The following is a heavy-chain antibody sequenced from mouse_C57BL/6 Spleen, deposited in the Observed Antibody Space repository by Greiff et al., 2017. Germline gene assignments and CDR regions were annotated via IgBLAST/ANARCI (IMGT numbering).Heavy chain of an antibody. V-gene: IGHV1-4*01. Sequence: VQLQESGAELARPGASVKMSCKASGYTFTSYTMHWVKQRPGQGLEWIGYINPSSGYTKYNQKFKDKATLTADKSSSTAYMQLSSLTSEDSAVYYCARKDYGRAYYAMDYWGQGTSVTVSS. J-gene: IGHJ4*01. CDR2: INPSSGYT. D-gene: IGHD1-1*01. CDR1: GYTFTSYT. CDR3: ARKDYGRAYYAMDY.